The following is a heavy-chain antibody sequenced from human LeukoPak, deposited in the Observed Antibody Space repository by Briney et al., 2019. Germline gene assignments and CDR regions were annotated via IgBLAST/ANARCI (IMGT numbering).Heavy chain of an antibody. CDR1: GGSISSSSYY. CDR3: ARHANPRSPHCSGGSRYFSEGGDY. V-gene: IGHV4-39*01. CDR2: IYYSGST. Sequence: SETLSLTCTVSGGSISSSSYYWGWIRQPPGKGLEWIGSIYYSGSTYYNPSLKSRVTISVDTSKNQFSLKLSSVTAADTAVYYCARHANPRSPHCSGGSRYFSEGGDYWGQGTPVTVSS. J-gene: IGHJ4*02. D-gene: IGHD2-15*01.